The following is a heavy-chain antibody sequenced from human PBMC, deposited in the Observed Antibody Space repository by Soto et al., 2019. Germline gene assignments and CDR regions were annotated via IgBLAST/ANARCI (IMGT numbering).Heavy chain of an antibody. CDR1: GGPISGSY. Sequence: TLSLTCTVSGGPISGSYWGCIRQPAGRGLEWIGRIYTGGTSYNPSLKSRVTMSLDTSKNQFSLKLTSVTAADTAVYYCARLTSEADYFDYWGQGILVTVS. D-gene: IGHD2-2*01. CDR2: IYTGGT. J-gene: IGHJ4*02. CDR3: ARLTSEADYFDY. V-gene: IGHV4-4*07.